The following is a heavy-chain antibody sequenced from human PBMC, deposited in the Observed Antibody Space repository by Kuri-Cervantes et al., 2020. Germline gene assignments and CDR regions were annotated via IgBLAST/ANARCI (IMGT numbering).Heavy chain of an antibody. CDR1: GFTFSSYW. D-gene: IGHD4-17*01. J-gene: IGHJ4*02. CDR3: ASDKTTAFDY. CDR2: IKQDGSEN. V-gene: IGHV3-7*01. Sequence: GGSLRLSCAASGFTFSSYWMSWVRRAPGKGLEWVANIKQDGSENYYADSVKGRFTISRDNSKNTLYLQMNSLRAEDTAVYYCASDKTTAFDYWGQGTLVTVSS.